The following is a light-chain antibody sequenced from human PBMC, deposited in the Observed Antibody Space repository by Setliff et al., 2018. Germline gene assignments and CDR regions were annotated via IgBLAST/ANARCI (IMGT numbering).Light chain of an antibody. Sequence: QSALTQPASVSGSPGQSITISCSGTIGDVGAYDFVSWYQHHPGKAPKLVIYEVTNRPSGISNRFSGSKSGNSASLIISGFQAEDEADYYCSAYTSSSTYVFGTGTKVTVL. CDR2: EVT. V-gene: IGLV2-14*01. CDR1: IGDVGAYDF. CDR3: SAYTSSSTYV. J-gene: IGLJ1*01.